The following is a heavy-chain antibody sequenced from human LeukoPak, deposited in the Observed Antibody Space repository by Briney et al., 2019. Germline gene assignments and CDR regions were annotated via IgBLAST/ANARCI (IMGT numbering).Heavy chain of an antibody. J-gene: IGHJ4*02. D-gene: IGHD3-3*01. Sequence: ASVKVSCKASGYTFTSYYMHWVRQAPGQGLEWMGIINPSGGSTSYAQKFQGRVTMTRDTSTSTVYMELSSLRSEDTAVYYCARDQRDFWSGYHIPFDYWGQGTLVTVSS. V-gene: IGHV1-46*01. CDR2: INPSGGST. CDR1: GYTFTSYY. CDR3: ARDQRDFWSGYHIPFDY.